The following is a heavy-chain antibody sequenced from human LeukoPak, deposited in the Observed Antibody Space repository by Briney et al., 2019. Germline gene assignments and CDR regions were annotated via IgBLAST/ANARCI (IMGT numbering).Heavy chain of an antibody. J-gene: IGHJ4*02. CDR3: ARRDSYGWFYFDY. Sequence: SETLSLTCTVSGGSISSYYWSWIRQPPGKGLEWIGYIYCSGTTNYNPSLKSRVTISVDTSKNQFSLKLSSVTAADTAVYYCARRDSYGWFYFDYWGQGTLVTVSS. CDR1: GGSISSYY. CDR2: IYCSGTT. D-gene: IGHD5-18*01. V-gene: IGHV4-59*08.